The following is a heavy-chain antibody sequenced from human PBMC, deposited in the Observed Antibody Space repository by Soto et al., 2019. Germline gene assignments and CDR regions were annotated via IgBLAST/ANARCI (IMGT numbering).Heavy chain of an antibody. D-gene: IGHD4-17*01. J-gene: IGHJ5*02. CDR3: ARGTVTSGRWFGP. V-gene: IGHV1-18*04. Sequence: QVPLVQSGTEGKEPGASVKVSCKASASTFTGYTINWVRQAPGQGLEWMGWISTFNGNTKYAGNFEGRVTMTTDTSTTTAYMELTSLTFDGTAVYFCARGTVTSGRWFGPWGQGTLVSVSS. CDR2: ISTFNGNT. CDR1: ASTFTGYT.